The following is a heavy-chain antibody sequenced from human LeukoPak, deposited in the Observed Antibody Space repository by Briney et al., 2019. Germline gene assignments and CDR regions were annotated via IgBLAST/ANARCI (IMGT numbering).Heavy chain of an antibody. CDR1: GGSFSGYY. CDR2: INHSGST. V-gene: IGHV4-34*01. CDR3: ARDDTAMVKLFDY. D-gene: IGHD5-18*01. Sequence: SETLSLTCAVYGGSFSGYYWSWIRRPPGKGLEWIGEINHSGSTNYNPSLKSRVTISVDTSKNQFSLNLTSVTAADTAVYYCARDDTAMVKLFDYWGQGTLVTVSS. J-gene: IGHJ4*02.